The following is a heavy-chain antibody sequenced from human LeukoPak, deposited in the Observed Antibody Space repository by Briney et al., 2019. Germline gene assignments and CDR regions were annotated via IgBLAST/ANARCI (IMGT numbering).Heavy chain of an antibody. D-gene: IGHD3-3*01. J-gene: IGHJ4*02. CDR1: GGSISSSSYY. CDR3: ARDVLRYVEWLPTTEYYFDY. V-gene: IGHV4-39*07. CDR2: IYYSGST. Sequence: SETLSLTCTVSGGSISSSSYYWGWIRQPPGKGLEWIGSIYYSGSTYYNPSLKSRVAISVDTSKNQFSLKLSSVTAADTAVYYCARDVLRYVEWLPTTEYYFDYWGQGALVTVSS.